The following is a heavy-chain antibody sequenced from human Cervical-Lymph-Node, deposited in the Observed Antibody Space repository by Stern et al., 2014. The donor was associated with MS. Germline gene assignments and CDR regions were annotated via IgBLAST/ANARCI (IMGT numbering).Heavy chain of an antibody. J-gene: IGHJ6*02. Sequence: VQLVQSGGGLVQPGRSLRLSCAASGFTFDGYAMHWVRQAPGEGLEWVSGISGNGGKTDYADAVKGRFTISRDNAKNSLYLQMDSLRAEDTALYYCAKDMRGGSSYAMDVWGQGTTVTVSS. D-gene: IGHD6-6*01. CDR1: GFTFDGYA. V-gene: IGHV3-9*01. CDR2: ISGNGGKT. CDR3: AKDMRGGSSYAMDV.